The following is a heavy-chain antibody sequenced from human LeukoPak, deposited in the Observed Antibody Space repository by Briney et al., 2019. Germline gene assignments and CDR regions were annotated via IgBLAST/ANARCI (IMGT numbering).Heavy chain of an antibody. CDR3: ARRSMTTALSHFDY. Sequence: EASVKVSCKASGYTFSSYGISWVRQAPGQGLEWMGWINVYNGNTNYARKVQDRVTMTTDTSTSTAFMELRSLRSDDTAVYYCARRSMTTALSHFDYWGQGTLVTVSS. V-gene: IGHV1-18*01. CDR1: GYTFSSYG. CDR2: INVYNGNT. D-gene: IGHD4-17*01. J-gene: IGHJ4*02.